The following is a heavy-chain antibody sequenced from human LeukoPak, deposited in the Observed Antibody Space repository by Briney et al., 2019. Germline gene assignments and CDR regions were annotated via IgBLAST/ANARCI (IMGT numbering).Heavy chain of an antibody. Sequence: SETLSLTCTVSGYSISSGYYWGWIQQPPGKGLEWIGSIYHSGSTYYNPSLKSRVTISVDTSKNQFSLKLSSVTAADMAVYYCARIAGATSENWGQGTLVTVSS. J-gene: IGHJ4*02. CDR2: IYHSGST. V-gene: IGHV4-38-2*02. CDR1: GYSISSGYY. D-gene: IGHD1-26*01. CDR3: ARIAGATSEN.